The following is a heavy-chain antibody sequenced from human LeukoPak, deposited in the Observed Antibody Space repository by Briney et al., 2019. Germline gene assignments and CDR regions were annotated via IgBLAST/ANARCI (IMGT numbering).Heavy chain of an antibody. CDR2: ISGSGGST. J-gene: IGHJ4*02. CDR1: GFTFSSYA. Sequence: GGSLRLSCAASGFTFSSYAMSCVREAPGKGLEWFSAISGSGGSTHYADSVKGRFTISRDNSKNTLYLQMNSLRAEDTAVYYCARGGIQVSGIDEFDYWGQGTLVTVSS. V-gene: IGHV3-23*01. D-gene: IGHD6-19*01. CDR3: ARGGIQVSGIDEFDY.